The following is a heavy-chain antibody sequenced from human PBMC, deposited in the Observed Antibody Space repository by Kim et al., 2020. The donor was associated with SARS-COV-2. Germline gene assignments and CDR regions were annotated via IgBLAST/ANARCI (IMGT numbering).Heavy chain of an antibody. J-gene: IGHJ1*01. V-gene: IGHV4-39*07. CDR3: ARGGDVTRRASFQH. CDR1: GGSISTSNYY. Sequence: SETLSLTCSVSGGSISTSNYYWGWIRQPPGKGLEWIGSTSYSGTPFYNPSLKSRVTISVDMSKDQFSLKLTSVTAADTALYFCARGGDVTRRASFQHWGQGTLVTVSS. D-gene: IGHD3-16*01. CDR2: TSYSGTP.